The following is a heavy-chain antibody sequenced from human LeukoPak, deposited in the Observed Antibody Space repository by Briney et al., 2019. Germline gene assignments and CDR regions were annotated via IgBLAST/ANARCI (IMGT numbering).Heavy chain of an antibody. CDR1: GFTFSSYS. Sequence: GSLRLSCAASGFTFSSYSMNWVRQAPGKGLEGVSYISSSSSTIYYADSVKGRFTISRDNAKNSLYLQMNSLRAEDTAVYYCARDGNLVAAGLFDYWGQGTLVTVSS. V-gene: IGHV3-48*04. J-gene: IGHJ4*02. CDR2: ISSSSSTI. D-gene: IGHD2-15*01. CDR3: ARDGNLVAAGLFDY.